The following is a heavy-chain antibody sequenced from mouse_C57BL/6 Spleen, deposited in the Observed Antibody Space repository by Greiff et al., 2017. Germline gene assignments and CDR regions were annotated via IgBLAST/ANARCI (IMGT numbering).Heavy chain of an antibody. CDR2: IYPGDGET. Sequence: QVQLQQSGPELVKPGASVKISCKASGYAFSSSWMNWVKQRPGKGLEWIGRIYPGDGETNYNRKFKGKSTLTADKSSSTAYMHRSSLTSEDSAVYFCARWNDDEGYYAMDYWGQGTSVTVSS. CDR3: ARWNDDEGYYAMDY. J-gene: IGHJ4*01. V-gene: IGHV1-82*01. D-gene: IGHD2-4*01. CDR1: GYAFSSSW.